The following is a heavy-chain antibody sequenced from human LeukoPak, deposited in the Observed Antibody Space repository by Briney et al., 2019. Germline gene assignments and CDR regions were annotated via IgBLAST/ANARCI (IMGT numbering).Heavy chain of an antibody. CDR3: ARAPVTSCRGAFCYPFDL. CDR2: TSSSDDGT. Sequence: QSGGSLRLSCAASGFTFSSYVMNWVRQVPGKGLEWVSATSSSDDGTYHADSVRGRFTIYRDNFRNTLYLQMNRLRVEDAALYYCARAPVTSCRGAFCYPFDLWGQGVLVTVSS. V-gene: IGHV3-23*01. J-gene: IGHJ4*02. D-gene: IGHD2-21*01. CDR1: GFTFSSYV.